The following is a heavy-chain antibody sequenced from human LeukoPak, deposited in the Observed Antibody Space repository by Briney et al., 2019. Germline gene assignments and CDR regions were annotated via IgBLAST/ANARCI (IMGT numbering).Heavy chain of an antibody. J-gene: IGHJ4*02. CDR3: ARDERGQPFDY. V-gene: IGHV1-69*05. Sequence: ASVKVSCKASGGTFSSYAISWVRQAPGQGLEWMGGIIPIFGTANYAQKFQGRVTMTTDTSTSTAYMELRSLRFDDTAVYYCARDERGQPFDYWGQGTLVTVSS. D-gene: IGHD2-2*01. CDR1: GGTFSSYA. CDR2: IIPIFGTA.